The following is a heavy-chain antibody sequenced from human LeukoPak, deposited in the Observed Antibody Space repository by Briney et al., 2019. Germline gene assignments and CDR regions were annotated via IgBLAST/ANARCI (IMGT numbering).Heavy chain of an antibody. J-gene: IGHJ3*02. CDR3: ARVHDYGDCGGAFDM. V-gene: IGHV3-74*01. Sequence: GGSLRLSCAASGFTFSSYWMHWVRQAPGKGLVWVSRINSDGSSTSYADSVKGRFTITRDNAKNTLYLQMNSLRAEDTAVYYCARVHDYGDCGGAFDMWGQGTMVTVTS. CDR1: GFTFSSYW. CDR2: INSDGSST. D-gene: IGHD4-17*01.